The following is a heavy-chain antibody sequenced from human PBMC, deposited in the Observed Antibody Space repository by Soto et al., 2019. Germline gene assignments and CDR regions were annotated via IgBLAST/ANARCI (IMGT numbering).Heavy chain of an antibody. CDR2: ISYDGSNK. J-gene: IGHJ4*02. Sequence: GRSLRLSCAASGFTFSSYAMHWVRQAPGKGLEWVAVISYDGSNKYYADSVKGRFTISRDNSKNTLYLQMNSLRAEDTAVYYCARTPASTVTTPYFDYWGQGTLVTVSS. D-gene: IGHD4-17*01. V-gene: IGHV3-30-3*01. CDR3: ARTPASTVTTPYFDY. CDR1: GFTFSSYA.